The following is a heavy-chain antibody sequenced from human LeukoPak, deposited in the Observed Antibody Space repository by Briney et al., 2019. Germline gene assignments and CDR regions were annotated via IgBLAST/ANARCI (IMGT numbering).Heavy chain of an antibody. D-gene: IGHD2-21*02. CDR1: GGSISSYY. Sequence: SETLSLTCTVSGGSISSYYWSWIRQPPGKGLEWIGYIYYSGNTNYNPSLKSRVTISVDTSKNQFSLKLSSVTAADTAVYYCAREKVVTAGDFDCWGQGTLVTVSS. CDR2: IYYSGNT. V-gene: IGHV4-59*12. CDR3: AREKVVTAGDFDC. J-gene: IGHJ4*02.